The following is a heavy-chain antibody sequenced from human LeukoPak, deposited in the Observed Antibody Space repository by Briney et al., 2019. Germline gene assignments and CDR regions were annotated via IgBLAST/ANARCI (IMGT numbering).Heavy chain of an antibody. D-gene: IGHD2-15*01. CDR3: ARDRDYCSGGSCYVDY. V-gene: IGHV3-33*08. CDR2: IWYDGSNK. CDR1: GFTFRSYA. J-gene: IGHJ4*02. Sequence: GGSLRLSCEASGFTFRSYAMTWVRQAPGKGLEWVAVIWYDGSNKYYADSVKGRFTISRDNSKNTLYLQMNSLRAEDTAVYYCARDRDYCSGGSCYVDYWGQGTLVTVSS.